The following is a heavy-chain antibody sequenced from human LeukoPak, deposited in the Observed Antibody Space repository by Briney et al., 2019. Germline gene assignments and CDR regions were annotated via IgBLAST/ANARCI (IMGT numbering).Heavy chain of an antibody. CDR1: GASISSSSYY. J-gene: IGHJ4*02. D-gene: IGHD6-13*01. Sequence: SETLSLTCTVSGASISSSSYYWGWILQPPGKGLEWIGSIYYSGSTHYNPSLKSRVTISVDTSKNQFSLKLSYVTAEDTAVYYCARGGRSWYGYFGYWGQGTLVPVSS. CDR2: IYYSGST. CDR3: ARGGRSWYGYFGY. V-gene: IGHV4-39*01.